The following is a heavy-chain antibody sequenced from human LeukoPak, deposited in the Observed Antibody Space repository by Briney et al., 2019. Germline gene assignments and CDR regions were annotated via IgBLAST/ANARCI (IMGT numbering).Heavy chain of an antibody. D-gene: IGHD2-2*01. V-gene: IGHV3-21*01. CDR1: GFSFNYYD. CDR3: ARADCSSSTCYLRRSWFDP. J-gene: IGHJ5*02. Sequence: PGGSLKLSCAGSGFSFNYYDMNWVRQAPGKGLEWVSSISPKSDFIYYSDSVRGRFTISGDNAENSLYLQMNSLRAEDTAVYYCARADCSSSTCYLRRSWFDPWGQGTLVTVSS. CDR2: ISPKSDFI.